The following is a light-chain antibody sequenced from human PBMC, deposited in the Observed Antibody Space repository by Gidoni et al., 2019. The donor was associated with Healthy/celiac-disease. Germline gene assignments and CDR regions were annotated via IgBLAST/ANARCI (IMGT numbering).Light chain of an antibody. V-gene: IGLV1-44*01. CDR2: SNN. Sequence: PSASGTPGQRVTISCSGSSSNIGSNTVNWYQQLPGTAPKLLIYSNNQRPSGVPDRFSGSESGTSASLAISGLQSEDEADYYCAAWDDSLNGVVFGGGTKLTVL. J-gene: IGLJ2*01. CDR1: SSNIGSNT. CDR3: AAWDDSLNGVV.